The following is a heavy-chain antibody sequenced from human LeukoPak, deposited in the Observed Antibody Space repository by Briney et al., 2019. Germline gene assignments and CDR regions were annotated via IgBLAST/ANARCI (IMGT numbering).Heavy chain of an antibody. V-gene: IGHV1-2*02. CDR1: GYTFTGYY. J-gene: IGHJ4*02. Sequence: ASVKVSCKASGYTFTGYYMHWVRQASGQGLEWMGWINPNSGDTNYAEKFQGRVTMTRDTSISTAYMDLRRLRSDDTAVYYCARDYSSSSGYFDYWCQGTLVTVSS. CDR3: ARDYSSSSGYFDY. CDR2: INPNSGDT. D-gene: IGHD6-6*01.